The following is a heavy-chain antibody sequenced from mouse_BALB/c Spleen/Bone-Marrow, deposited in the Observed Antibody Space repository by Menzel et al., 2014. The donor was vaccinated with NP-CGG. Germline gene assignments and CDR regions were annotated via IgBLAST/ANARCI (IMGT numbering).Heavy chain of an antibody. CDR3: NAEHGNYHYFDY. D-gene: IGHD6-1*01. V-gene: IGHV14-4*02. Sequence: EVQLQQSGAELVRSGASVKLSCTASGFNIKDYYMHWVKQRPEQGLEWIGWIDPGNGDTEYAPKFQGKATMTADTPSNTAYLQLSSLTSEDTAVYYCNAEHGNYHYFDYWGQGTTLTVSS. CDR1: GFNIKDYY. CDR2: IDPGNGDT. J-gene: IGHJ2*01.